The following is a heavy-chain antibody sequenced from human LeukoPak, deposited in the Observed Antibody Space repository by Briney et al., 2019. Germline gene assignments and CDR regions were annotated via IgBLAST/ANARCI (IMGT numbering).Heavy chain of an antibody. CDR3: AVSLGYSYGYDY. J-gene: IGHJ4*02. CDR2: IYHSGST. D-gene: IGHD5-18*01. V-gene: IGHV4-30-2*01. CDR1: GCSISSGGYS. Sequence: RASETLSLTCAVSGCSISSGGYSWSWIRQPPGKGLGWIGYIYHSGSTYYNPSLKSRVTISVDRSKNQFSLKLSSVTAADTAVYDCAVSLGYSYGYDYWGQGTLVTVSS.